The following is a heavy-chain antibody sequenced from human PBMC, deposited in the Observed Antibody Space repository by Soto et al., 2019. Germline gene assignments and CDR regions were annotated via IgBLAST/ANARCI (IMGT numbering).Heavy chain of an antibody. CDR2: IIPILGIA. D-gene: IGHD6-13*01. CDR1: GGTFSSYT. CDR3: ASTFIAAAGSFDY. Sequence: QVQLVQSGAEVKKPGSSVKVSCKASGGTFSSYTISWVRQAPGQGLEWMGRIIPILGIANYAQKFQGRVTXNXDXXTSTAYMELSSLRSEDTAVYYCASTFIAAAGSFDYWGQGTLVTVSS. V-gene: IGHV1-69*02. J-gene: IGHJ4*02.